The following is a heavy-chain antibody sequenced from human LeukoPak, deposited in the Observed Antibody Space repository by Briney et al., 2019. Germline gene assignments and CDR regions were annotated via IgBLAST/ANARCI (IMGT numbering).Heavy chain of an antibody. CDR2: ITWNSVHI. V-gene: IGHV3-9*01. J-gene: IGHJ4*02. CDR3: VKDLTSNFLTGYYREGNYFDY. Sequence: GGSLRLSCAVSGFTFNDYAMHWVRQAPGKGLEWVSGITWNSVHIRYADSVKGRFTISRDNAKTSLYLEMNNLRPEDPAFYYCVKDLTSNFLTGYYREGNYFDYWGQGSLVTVSS. D-gene: IGHD3/OR15-3a*01. CDR1: GFTFNDYA.